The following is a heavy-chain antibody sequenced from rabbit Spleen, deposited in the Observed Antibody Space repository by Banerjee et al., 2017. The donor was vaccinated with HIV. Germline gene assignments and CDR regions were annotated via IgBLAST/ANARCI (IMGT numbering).Heavy chain of an antibody. J-gene: IGHJ4*01. D-gene: IGHD2-1*01. Sequence: QEQLEESGGDLVKPEGSLTLTCTASGFSFSSSYWICWVRQAPGKGLEWSACIYTGSSGNTYYASWAKGRFTISKTSSTVTLRMTSLTAADRATYFCARDLVGVIGWNFYLWGPGTLVTVS. CDR3: ARDLVGVIGWNFYL. CDR1: GFSFSSSYW. V-gene: IGHV1S45*01. CDR2: IYTGSSGNT.